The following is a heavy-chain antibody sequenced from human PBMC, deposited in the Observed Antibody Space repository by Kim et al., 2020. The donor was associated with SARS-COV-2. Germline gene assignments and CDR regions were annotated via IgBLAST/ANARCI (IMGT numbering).Heavy chain of an antibody. D-gene: IGHD4-17*01. Sequence: RTLKRRVPISVDRSKNQFALKLRSVTAADTAVYYCARVMDYGGNSDAFDIWGQGTMVTVSS. J-gene: IGHJ3*02. CDR3: ARVMDYGGNSDAFDI. V-gene: IGHV4-30-2*01.